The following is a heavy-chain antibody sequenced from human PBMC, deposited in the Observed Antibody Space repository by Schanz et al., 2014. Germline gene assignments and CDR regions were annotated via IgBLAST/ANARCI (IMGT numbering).Heavy chain of an antibody. CDR1: GYTFTGYH. V-gene: IGHV1-2*06. J-gene: IGHJ3*02. Sequence: QVQLVQSGAEVKKPGASVKVSCKASGYTFTGYHMHWVRQAPGQGLEWMGRINPNSGAANYAQKFQGRVTLTRDTSTTTVYMDLSSLISEDTAVYYCAFDRDDAYDIWGQGTTVTVSS. CDR2: INPNSGAA. CDR3: AFDRDDAYDI. D-gene: IGHD3-9*01.